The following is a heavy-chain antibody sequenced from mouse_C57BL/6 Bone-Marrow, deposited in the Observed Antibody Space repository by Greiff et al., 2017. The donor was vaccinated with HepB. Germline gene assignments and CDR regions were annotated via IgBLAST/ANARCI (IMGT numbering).Heavy chain of an antibody. D-gene: IGHD3-2*02. Sequence: QVRLQQPGAELVMPGASVKLSCKASGYTFTSYWMHWVKQRPGQGLEWIGEIDPSDSYTNYNQKFKGKSTLTVDKSSSTAYMQLSSLTSEDSAVYYCARQLRNYAMDYWGQGTSVTVSS. J-gene: IGHJ4*01. CDR1: GYTFTSYW. CDR2: IDPSDSYT. V-gene: IGHV1-69*01. CDR3: ARQLRNYAMDY.